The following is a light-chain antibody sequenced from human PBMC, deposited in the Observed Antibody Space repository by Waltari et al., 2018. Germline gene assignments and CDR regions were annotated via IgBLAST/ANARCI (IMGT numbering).Light chain of an antibody. CDR2: LVF. V-gene: IGKV2-30*02. CDR3: MQVTRWPYT. J-gene: IGKJ2*01. Sequence: VMTQSPVSLSVTLGQAASLSCKSSQSLVPVDGNTYLNWFHQRPGQSPRRLIYLVFNRDSGVPDRFSGIGSGTDFTLRISRVEAEDFGVYYCMQVTRWPYTFGQGTQLDIK. CDR1: QSLVPVDGNTY.